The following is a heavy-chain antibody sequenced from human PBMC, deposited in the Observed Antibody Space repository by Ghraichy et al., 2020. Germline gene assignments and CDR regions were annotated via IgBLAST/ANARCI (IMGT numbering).Heavy chain of an antibody. V-gene: IGHV6-1*01. Sequence: SQTLSLTCAISGDSVSSNSVAWNWIRQSPSRGLEWLGRTYYRSKWHNDYAISVKSRIIINPDTSKNQFSLQLKSVTPEDTAVYYCARLVGGSPDVWGQGTTVTVSS. CDR1: GDSVSSNSVA. J-gene: IGHJ6*02. CDR3: ARLVGGSPDV. D-gene: IGHD1-26*01. CDR2: TYYRSKWHN.